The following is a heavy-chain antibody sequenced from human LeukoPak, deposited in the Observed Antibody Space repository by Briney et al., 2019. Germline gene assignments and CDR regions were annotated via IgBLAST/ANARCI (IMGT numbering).Heavy chain of an antibody. CDR1: GYTFSSYG. J-gene: IGHJ4*02. Sequence: ASVKVSCKASGYTFSSYGIVWVRQAPGQGLEWMGWISAYNGNTNYAQKFQGRLTMTTETSTSTAFMEMRGLRSDDTAVYYCARVYYGSGNDYWGQGTLVTVSS. CDR3: ARVYYGSGNDY. CDR2: ISAYNGNT. D-gene: IGHD3-10*01. V-gene: IGHV1-18*01.